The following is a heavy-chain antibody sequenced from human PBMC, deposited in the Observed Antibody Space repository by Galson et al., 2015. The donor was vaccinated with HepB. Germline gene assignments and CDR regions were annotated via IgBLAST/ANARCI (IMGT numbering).Heavy chain of an antibody. D-gene: IGHD4-17*01. V-gene: IGHV2-70*04. Sequence: PALVKPTQTLTLTCTFSGFSLSTSGMRVSWIRQPPGKALEWLARIDWDNDKFYSTSLKTRLTISQDTSKNQVVLTMTNMDPVDTATYFCARIADYGAPFFDYWGQGILVTVSS. CDR2: IDWDNDK. CDR3: ARIADYGAPFFDY. CDR1: GFSLSTSGMR. J-gene: IGHJ4*02.